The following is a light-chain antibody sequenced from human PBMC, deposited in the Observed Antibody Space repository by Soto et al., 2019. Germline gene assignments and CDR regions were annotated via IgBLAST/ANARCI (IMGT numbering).Light chain of an antibody. Sequence: QSVLTQPPSAAGSPGQSVTISCAGTINDGGGYNYVSWDQQHPGKVPQLMIYQVTKRPSGVPDRFSASMPDTTAHLTISGLQAADERDYYCTSYAGGNGFVFGTGTQVTVL. CDR2: QVT. CDR1: INDGGGYNY. V-gene: IGLV2-8*01. J-gene: IGLJ1*01. CDR3: TSYAGGNGFV.